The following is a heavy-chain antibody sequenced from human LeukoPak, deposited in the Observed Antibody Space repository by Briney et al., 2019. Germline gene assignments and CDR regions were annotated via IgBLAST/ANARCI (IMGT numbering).Heavy chain of an antibody. D-gene: IGHD1-26*01. CDR1: GYSFISYW. CDR2: IYPGDSSS. J-gene: IGHJ6*02. Sequence: GESLKISCRGSGYSFISYWIGWVRQTPGKGLEWMGIIYPGDSSSRYSPSFQGQVTISADMSITTAYLQWSSLKASDTAMYYCARRGSGNYGLDVWGQGTTVTVSS. CDR3: ARRGSGNYGLDV. V-gene: IGHV5-51*01.